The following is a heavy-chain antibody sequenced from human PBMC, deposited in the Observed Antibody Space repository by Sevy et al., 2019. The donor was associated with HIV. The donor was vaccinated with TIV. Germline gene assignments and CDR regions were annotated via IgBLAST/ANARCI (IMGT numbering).Heavy chain of an antibody. Sequence: GGSLRLSCAAYGFSFDDYAMHWVRQAPGKGLEWVAGISWNSAIIGYADSVKGRYTISRDNAKNSLYLQINRLIPEDTALYYCIKDGGSVSGPSAGYVDHWGQGTLVTVSS. CDR2: ISWNSAII. CDR1: GFSFDDYA. CDR3: IKDGGSVSGPSAGYVDH. D-gene: IGHD1-26*01. J-gene: IGHJ5*02. V-gene: IGHV3-9*01.